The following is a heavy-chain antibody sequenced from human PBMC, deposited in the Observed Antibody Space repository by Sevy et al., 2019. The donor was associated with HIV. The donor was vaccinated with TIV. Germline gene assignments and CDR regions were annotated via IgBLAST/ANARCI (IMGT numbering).Heavy chain of an antibody. CDR3: ARGTYYDSSGLPFYYYYYYMDV. CDR1: GGTFSSYA. CDR2: IIPIFGTA. J-gene: IGHJ6*03. V-gene: IGHV1-69*06. D-gene: IGHD3-22*01. Sequence: ASVKVSCKASGGTFSSYAISWVRQAPGQGLEWMGGIIPIFGTANYAQNFQGRVTITADKSTSTAYMELSSLRSEDTAVYYCARGTYYDSSGLPFYYYYYYMDVWGKGTTVTVSS.